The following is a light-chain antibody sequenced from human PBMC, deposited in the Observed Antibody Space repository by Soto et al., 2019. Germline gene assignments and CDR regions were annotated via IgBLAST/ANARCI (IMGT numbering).Light chain of an antibody. V-gene: IGLV2-8*01. CDR2: DVT. J-gene: IGLJ1*01. CDR3: LSNAASNTVV. CDR1: NSDVGGYNF. Sequence: QSVLTQPPSASGSPGQSVTISCTGTNSDVGGYNFVSWYQQHAGKAPKLIIYDVTKRPSGVPDRFSGSKSGNTASLTVSGLQAEDEADYYCLSNAASNTVVFGTGTKLTVL.